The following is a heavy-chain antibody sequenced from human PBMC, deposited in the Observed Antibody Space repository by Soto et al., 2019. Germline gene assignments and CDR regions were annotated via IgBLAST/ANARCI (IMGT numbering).Heavy chain of an antibody. CDR2: IDGSGGDK. CDR3: AKEIVAAAYAETSPFDF. CDR1: GFTFSSYA. D-gene: IGHD2-15*01. V-gene: IGHV3-23*01. J-gene: IGHJ4*02. Sequence: VHLLESGGGLVQPGGSLRLSCAASGFTFSSYAMGWVRQAPGKGLEWVSGIDGSGGDKSFADSVKGRFTISRDNSKNMLYLHMYGLRAEDTARYYCAKEIVAAAYAETSPFDFWGQGTLVTVSS.